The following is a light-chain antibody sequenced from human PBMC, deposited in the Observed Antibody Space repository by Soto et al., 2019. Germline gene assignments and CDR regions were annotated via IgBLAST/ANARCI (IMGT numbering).Light chain of an antibody. CDR1: QSVNTY. CDR2: DGF. J-gene: IGKJ4*01. CDR3: QQGGS. V-gene: IGKV3-11*01. Sequence: EIVLTQSPATLSLSPGEGATLSCRASQSVNTYLAWYQQKPGQAPRLLIYDGFNRATGIPARFSGSGSGTDFTLTISSVEPDDFAVYYCQQGGSFGGGTKVEI.